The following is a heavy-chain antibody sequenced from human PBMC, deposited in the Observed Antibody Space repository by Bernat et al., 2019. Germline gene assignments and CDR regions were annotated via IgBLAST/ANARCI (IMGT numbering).Heavy chain of an antibody. CDR3: VRDGAALYYYHGMDV. J-gene: IGHJ6*02. V-gene: IGHV3-30*04. Sequence: VQLVESGGGVVQPGRSLRLSCVASGFTFSDYSLHWVRQAPGKGLEWVAVVSYDGRNKYYADSVQARFIISSDDSENTLYLQMDSLKSEDTAVYYCVRDGAALYYYHGMDVWGRGTMVTVSS. D-gene: IGHD6-25*01. CDR2: VSYDGRNK. CDR1: GFTFSDYS.